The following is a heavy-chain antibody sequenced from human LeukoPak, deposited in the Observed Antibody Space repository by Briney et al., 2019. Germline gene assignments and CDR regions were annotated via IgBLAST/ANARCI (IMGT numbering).Heavy chain of an antibody. CDR1: GVSVTSHY. CDR3: AAKPVVPASQGHYFDR. CDR2: VYYNGDT. V-gene: IGHV4-59*02. J-gene: IGHJ5*02. Sequence: SETLSLTCTVSGVSVTSHYWSWIRQPPGKGLEWAGNVYYNGDTSYHPSLRSRVTMSVDTTKNQFSLNLASVTAADTAVYYCAAKPVVPASQGHYFDRWGQGTLVTVSS. D-gene: IGHD2-2*01.